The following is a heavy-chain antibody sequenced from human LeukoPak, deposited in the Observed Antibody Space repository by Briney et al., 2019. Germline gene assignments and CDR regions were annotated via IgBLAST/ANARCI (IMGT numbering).Heavy chain of an antibody. V-gene: IGHV3-30-3*01. CDR2: ISYDGSNK. CDR1: GFTFSAYA. Sequence: GRSLRLSCAASGFTFSAYAMHWVRQAPGKGLEWVAVISYDGSNKYYADSVKGRFTISRDNSKNTLYLQMNSLRAEDTAVYYCARGTTGGYSPSHWGQGTLVTVSS. D-gene: IGHD5-12*01. J-gene: IGHJ4*02. CDR3: ARGTTGGYSPSH.